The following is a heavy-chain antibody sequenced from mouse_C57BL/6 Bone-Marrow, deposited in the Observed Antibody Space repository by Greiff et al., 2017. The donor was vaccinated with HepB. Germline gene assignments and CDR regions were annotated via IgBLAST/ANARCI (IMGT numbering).Heavy chain of an antibody. D-gene: IGHD2-4*01. CDR3: AIDYDAWFAY. J-gene: IGHJ3*01. V-gene: IGHV1-20*01. Sequence: VQLQQSGPELVKPWDSVKISCKASGYSFTGYFMNWVMQSHGKSLEWIGRINPYNGDTFYNQKFKGKATLTVDKSSSTAHMELRSLTSEDSAVYYGAIDYDAWFAYWGQGTLVTVSA. CDR2: INPYNGDT. CDR1: GYSFTGYF.